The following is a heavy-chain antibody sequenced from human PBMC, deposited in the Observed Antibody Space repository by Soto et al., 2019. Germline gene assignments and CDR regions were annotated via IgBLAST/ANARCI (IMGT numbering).Heavy chain of an antibody. V-gene: IGHV3-30*18. Sequence: QVQLVESGGGVAQPGRSLRLSCAVSGFTFSDYGMHWVRQAPGKGLEWVAVVSYDGSYKYYADSVKGRFTVSRDLSGNTLFLQMNSPRLEDTAVYFCAKEMYPRTVLDSSSPWGDYWGQGTLVAVSS. CDR2: VSYDGSYK. CDR3: AKEMYPRTVLDSSSPWGDY. D-gene: IGHD6-6*01. J-gene: IGHJ4*02. CDR1: GFTFSDYG.